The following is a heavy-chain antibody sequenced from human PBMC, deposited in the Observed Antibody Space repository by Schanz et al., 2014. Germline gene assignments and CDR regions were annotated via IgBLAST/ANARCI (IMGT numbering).Heavy chain of an antibody. J-gene: IGHJ4*02. D-gene: IGHD3-3*01. Sequence: EVQLVESGGGLVQPGGSLRLSCAASGFTFSTYWMSWVRQAPGKGLEWVANIKQDESERFYVDSVKGRFTISRDNAKNSLYLQMNSLRAEYTAVYYCARDKGGYYPFDYWGQGTLVTVSS. CDR1: GFTFSTYW. CDR3: ARDKGGYYPFDY. CDR2: IKQDESER. V-gene: IGHV3-7*01.